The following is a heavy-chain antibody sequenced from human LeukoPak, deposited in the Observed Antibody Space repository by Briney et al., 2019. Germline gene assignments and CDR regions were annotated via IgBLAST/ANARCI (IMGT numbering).Heavy chain of an antibody. D-gene: IGHD1-1*01. CDR2: IYYSGST. CDR1: GGSISSSSYY. Sequence: SETLSLTCTVSGGSISSSSYYWGWIRQPPGKGLEWIGSIYYSGSTYYNPSLKSRVTISVDTSKNQFSLRLSSVTAADTAVYYCATHKNDPVYSDYWGQGTLVTVSS. J-gene: IGHJ4*02. V-gene: IGHV4-39*01. CDR3: ATHKNDPVYSDY.